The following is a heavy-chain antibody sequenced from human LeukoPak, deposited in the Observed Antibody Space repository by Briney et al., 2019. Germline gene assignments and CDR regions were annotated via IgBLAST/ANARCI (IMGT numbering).Heavy chain of an antibody. J-gene: IGHJ4*02. Sequence: SVKVSCKASGGTFSSYAISWVRQAPGQGLEWMGGIIPIFGTANYAQKFQGRVTITTDESTSTAYMELSSLRSEDTAVYYCARDRYDSSGYYSCLGYWGQGTLVTVSS. CDR2: IIPIFGTA. V-gene: IGHV1-69*05. D-gene: IGHD3-22*01. CDR3: ARDRYDSSGYYSCLGY. CDR1: GGTFSSYA.